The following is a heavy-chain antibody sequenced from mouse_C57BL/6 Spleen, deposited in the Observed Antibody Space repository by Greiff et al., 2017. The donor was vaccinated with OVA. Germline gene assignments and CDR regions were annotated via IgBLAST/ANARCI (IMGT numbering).Heavy chain of an antibody. J-gene: IGHJ3*01. D-gene: IGHD1-1*01. V-gene: IGHV5-17*01. CDR2: ISSGSSTI. CDR1: GFTFSDYG. CDR3: AKELVAPFAY. Sequence: EVQLVESGGGLVKPGGSLKLSCAASGFTFSDYGMHWVRQAPEQGLEWVAYISSGSSTIYYADTVKGRFTISRDNAKNTLFLQMTSLRSEDTAMYYCAKELVAPFAYWGQGTLVTVSA.